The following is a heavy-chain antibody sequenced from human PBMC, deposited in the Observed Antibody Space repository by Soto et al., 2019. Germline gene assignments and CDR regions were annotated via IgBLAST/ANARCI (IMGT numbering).Heavy chain of an antibody. V-gene: IGHV1-18*01. CDR3: SRFIMVGGWFDPNYYNGMDV. D-gene: IGHD6-19*01. CDR2: ISGYNGNT. CDR1: GYTISNNG. J-gene: IGHJ6*02. Sequence: AKPASKTPGYTISNNGLSSARQAPGQGLEWMGWISGYNGNTNYAQTVQGRVTMTTDTSTGTVYMELRSLKSDDTAIYYCSRFIMVGGWFDPNYYNGMDVWGQGTTVTVSS.